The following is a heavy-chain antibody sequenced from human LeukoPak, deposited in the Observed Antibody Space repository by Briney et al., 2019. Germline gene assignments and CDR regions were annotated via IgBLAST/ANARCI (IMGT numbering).Heavy chain of an antibody. CDR2: ISSSGSTI. CDR3: ARDGDYVWGSYRYCDY. D-gene: IGHD3-16*02. Sequence: GGPLRLSCAASGFTFSDYYMSWIRQAPGKGLEWVSYISSSGSTIYYADSVKGRFTISRDNAKNSLYLQMNSLRAEDTAVYYCARDGDYVWGSYRYCDYWGQGTLVTVSS. V-gene: IGHV3-11*04. J-gene: IGHJ4*02. CDR1: GFTFSDYY.